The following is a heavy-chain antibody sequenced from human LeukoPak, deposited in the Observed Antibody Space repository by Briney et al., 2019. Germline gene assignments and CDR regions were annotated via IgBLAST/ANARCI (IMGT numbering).Heavy chain of an antibody. CDR2: IYTSGST. J-gene: IGHJ4*02. CDR1: GGSISSGSYY. CDR3: ARDVQWYSSSWPGY. D-gene: IGHD6-13*01. V-gene: IGHV4-61*02. Sequence: SETLYLTCTVSGGSISSGSYYRSWIRQPAGKGLEWIGRIYTSGSTNYNPSLKSRVTISVDTSKNQFSLKLSSVTAADTAVYYCARDVQWYSSSWPGYWGQGTLVTVSS.